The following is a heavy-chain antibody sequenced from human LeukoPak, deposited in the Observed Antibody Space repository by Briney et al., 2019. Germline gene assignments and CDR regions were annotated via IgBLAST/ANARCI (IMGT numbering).Heavy chain of an antibody. V-gene: IGHV3-48*04. CDR2: ISSSSSTI. CDR3: TKDSVAMVTTSDY. Sequence: GGSLRLSCAASGFTFSSYNMNWVRQAPGKVLEWVSYISSSSSTIYYAGSVKGRFTTSRDNAKNSLYLQMNSLRPEDTALYYCTKDSVAMVTTSDYWGQGTLVTVSS. J-gene: IGHJ4*02. CDR1: GFTFSSYN. D-gene: IGHD5-18*01.